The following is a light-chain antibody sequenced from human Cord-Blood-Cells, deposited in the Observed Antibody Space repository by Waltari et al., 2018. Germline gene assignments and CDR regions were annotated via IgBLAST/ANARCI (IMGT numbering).Light chain of an antibody. Sequence: QSALTQPASVSGSPGQSITISCTGTSSDVGSYNLDSWYQQHPGKAPKLMIYEGSKRPSGVSNRFSGSKSGNTDSLTISGLQAEDEADYYCCSYAGSNWVFGGGTKLTVL. CDR3: CSYAGSNWV. J-gene: IGLJ3*02. V-gene: IGLV2-23*01. CDR1: SSDVGSYNL. CDR2: EGS.